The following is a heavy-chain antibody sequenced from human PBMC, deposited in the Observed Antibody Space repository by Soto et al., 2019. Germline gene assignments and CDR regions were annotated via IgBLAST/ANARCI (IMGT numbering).Heavy chain of an antibody. J-gene: IGHJ4*02. Sequence: QVQLVESGGGVVQPGRSLRLTCAASGFTFSSYGMHWVRQAPGRGLEWVAVIWFDGSNKYYADSVKGRFTLSRDNSKNTLYLQMDSLRAEDTAVYYCAASRGYNYPSAYWGQGTLVTVSS. CDR1: GFTFSSYG. CDR3: AASRGYNYPSAY. V-gene: IGHV3-33*01. CDR2: IWFDGSNK. D-gene: IGHD5-18*01.